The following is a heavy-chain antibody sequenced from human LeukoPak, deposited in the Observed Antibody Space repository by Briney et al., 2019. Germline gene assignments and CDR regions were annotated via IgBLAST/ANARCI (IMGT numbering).Heavy chain of an antibody. J-gene: IGHJ4*02. CDR3: ARRLKISQGGTTDY. CDR1: GYSFTSYW. Sequence: VESLKISCKTSGYSFTSYWIGWVRQMPGKGLEWMGIIYPSDSDTRYSPSFQGQVTISADRSITTAYLQWSSLKASDTAIYYCARRLKISQGGTTDYWGQGTLVTVSS. V-gene: IGHV5-51*01. D-gene: IGHD1-1*01. CDR2: IYPSDSDT.